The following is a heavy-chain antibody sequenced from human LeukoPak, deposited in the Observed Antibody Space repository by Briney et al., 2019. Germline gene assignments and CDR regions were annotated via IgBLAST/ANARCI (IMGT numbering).Heavy chain of an antibody. CDR2: IYWDDNK. CDR1: GFSLSTNGVG. Sequence: SGPTLVNPTQTLTLTCTFSGFSLSTNGVGVGWIRQPPGKALEWLANIYWDDNKYYRPSVKSRVTIMKDTSKNQVVLRMTNLDPVDTATYYCAHTRYSTSYQFDYWGQGTAVTVSS. D-gene: IGHD6-6*01. V-gene: IGHV2-5*02. CDR3: AHTRYSTSYQFDY. J-gene: IGHJ4*02.